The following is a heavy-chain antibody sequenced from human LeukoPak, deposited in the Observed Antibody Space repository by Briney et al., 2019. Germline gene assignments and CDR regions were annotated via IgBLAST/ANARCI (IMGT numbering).Heavy chain of an antibody. CDR1: GFTFSSYS. CDR3: ARRAPSHDFDD. CDR2: ISTDSGNM. Sequence: GGSLRLSCAASGFTFSSYSMNWVRQAPGKGLEWVSAISTDSGNMYYADSVKGRFTISRDNAKNSLYLQMNSLRVEDTAVYYCARRAPSHDFDDWGQGTLVTVSS. J-gene: IGHJ4*02. V-gene: IGHV3-21*06.